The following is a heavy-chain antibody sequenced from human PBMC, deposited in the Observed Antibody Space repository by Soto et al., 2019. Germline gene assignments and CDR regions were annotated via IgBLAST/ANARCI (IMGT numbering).Heavy chain of an antibody. J-gene: IGHJ4*02. CDR1: GFTVSSNY. Sequence: EVQLVESGGGLVQPGGSLRLSCAASGFTVSSNYMSWVRQAPGKGLEWVSVIYSGGSTYYADSVKGRFTISRHNSKNTLYLQMNSLRAEDTAVYYCARAVSSSWYLFSYWGQGTLVTVSS. V-gene: IGHV3-53*04. CDR3: ARAVSSSWYLFSY. D-gene: IGHD6-13*01. CDR2: IYSGGST.